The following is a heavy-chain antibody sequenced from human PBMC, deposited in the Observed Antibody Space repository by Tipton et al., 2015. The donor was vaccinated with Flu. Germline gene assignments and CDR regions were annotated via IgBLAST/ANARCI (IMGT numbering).Heavy chain of an antibody. CDR1: GGSISSYY. CDR2: IYYSGST. V-gene: IGHV4-59*01. J-gene: IGHJ4*02. Sequence: TLSLTCTVSGGSISSYYWSWIRQPPGKGLEWIGYIYYSGSTSYNPSLKSRVTISVDTSKNQFSLKLSSVTAADTAVYYCARVDYYDSSGYYPFDYWGQGTLVTVSS. CDR3: ARVDYYDSSGYYPFDY. D-gene: IGHD3-22*01.